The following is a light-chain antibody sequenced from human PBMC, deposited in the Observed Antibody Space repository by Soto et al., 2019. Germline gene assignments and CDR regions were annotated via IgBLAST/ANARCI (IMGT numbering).Light chain of an antibody. J-gene: IGLJ3*02. V-gene: IGLV1-44*01. CDR1: SSNIGSNT. CDR3: AAWDDSLNGPV. Sequence: QSALTQPPSVSGTPGQRVTISCSGSSSNIGSNTVSWYQQLPGPAPKLLIYSNDQRPSGVPDRFSDSKSGTSDSLVISGLQSEDEADYYCAAWDDSLNGPVFGGGTKVTVL. CDR2: SND.